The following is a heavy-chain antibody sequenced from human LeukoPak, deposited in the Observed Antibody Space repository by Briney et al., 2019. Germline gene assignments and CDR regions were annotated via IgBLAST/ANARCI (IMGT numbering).Heavy chain of an antibody. CDR1: GFTFSSYV. CDR3: ARGPQFSGPGWFDP. Sequence: GGSLRLSCAASGFTFSSYVMTWVRQAPGKGLECVSSITFSSSHIYYADSVKGRFTISRDNTKDSLYLQMNSLRAEDTAIYYCARGPQFSGPGWFDPWGQGTLVTV. J-gene: IGHJ5*02. D-gene: IGHD3-10*01. CDR2: ITFSSSHI. V-gene: IGHV3-21*01.